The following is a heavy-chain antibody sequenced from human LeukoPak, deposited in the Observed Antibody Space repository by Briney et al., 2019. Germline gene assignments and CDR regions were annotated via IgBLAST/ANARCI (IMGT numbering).Heavy chain of an antibody. CDR3: ARRIRGAPTDY. CDR2: MNPNSGNT. J-gene: IGHJ4*02. Sequence: ASVTVSFTASGYTFTTYDLNWVRQAPGQGHEWMGWMNPNSGNTGYAQKFQGRVTMTRNISITTAYMELSNLTSEDTAVYYCARRIRGAPTDYWGQGTLVTVSS. V-gene: IGHV1-8*01. CDR1: GYTFTTYD. D-gene: IGHD3-10*01.